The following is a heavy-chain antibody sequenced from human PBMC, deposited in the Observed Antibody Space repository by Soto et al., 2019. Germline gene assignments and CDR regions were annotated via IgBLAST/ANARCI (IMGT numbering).Heavy chain of an antibody. D-gene: IGHD5-12*01. Sequence: SETLSLTCIVSGGSINTFYWSWARQPAGKGLEWIGRIFSSGSTSFNPSLESRVAMSVDTSKNHFSLNLSSVTAADMAVYYCAREGSYSAYNFAHGIQLWSFDFWGQGALLTVSS. CDR3: AREGSYSAYNFAHGIQLWSFDF. J-gene: IGHJ4*02. V-gene: IGHV4-4*07. CDR2: IFSSGST. CDR1: GGSINTFY.